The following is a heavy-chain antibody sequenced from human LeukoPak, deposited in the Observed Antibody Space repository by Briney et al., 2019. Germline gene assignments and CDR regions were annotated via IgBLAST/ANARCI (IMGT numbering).Heavy chain of an antibody. J-gene: IGHJ4*02. CDR3: ARGRYDSSGYYYLGYYFDY. V-gene: IGHV4-38-2*02. D-gene: IGHD3-22*01. CDR1: GYSISSGYY. Sequence: SETLSLTCTVSGYSISSGYYWGWIRQPPGKGLEWIGSIYHSGSTYYNPSLKSRVTISVDTSKNQFSLKLSSVAAADTAVYYCARGRYDSSGYYYLGYYFDYLGQGTLVTASS. CDR2: IYHSGST.